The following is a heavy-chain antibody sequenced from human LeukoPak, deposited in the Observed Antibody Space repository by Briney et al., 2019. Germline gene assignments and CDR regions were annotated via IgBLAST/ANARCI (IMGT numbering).Heavy chain of an antibody. D-gene: IGHD6-13*01. V-gene: IGHV2-5*02. CDR3: AHRPRGAAAGSFDY. Sequence: KVSAPTLVNATQALTLTCNFSGFSLSTSGVGVGWIRQPPGKALEWFALIYWDDDKHYSPSLKSRLNITKDTSKNQVVLTMTNMDPVDTATYYCAHRPRGAAAGSFDYWGQGTLVTVSS. J-gene: IGHJ4*02. CDR2: IYWDDDK. CDR1: GFSLSTSGVG.